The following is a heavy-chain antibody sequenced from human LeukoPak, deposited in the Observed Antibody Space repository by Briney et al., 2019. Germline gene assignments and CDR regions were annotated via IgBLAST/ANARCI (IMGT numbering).Heavy chain of an antibody. J-gene: IGHJ1*01. CDR1: GFTFSIHA. CDR2: ISSTGGHT. D-gene: IGHD1-1*01. CDR3: AKALVGTGGYFED. Sequence: GGSLRLCCAASGFTFSIHAMSWVRQAPGKGLEWVSSISSTGGHTYYADSVKGRFTISRGNSRNTLYLQMNSLRIEDTAVYYCAKALVGTGGYFEDWGHGALVTVSS. V-gene: IGHV3-23*01.